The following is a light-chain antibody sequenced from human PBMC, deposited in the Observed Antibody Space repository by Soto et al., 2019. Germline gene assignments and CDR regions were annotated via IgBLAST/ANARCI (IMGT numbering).Light chain of an antibody. J-gene: IGLJ1*01. V-gene: IGLV2-14*03. CDR2: AVS. CDR1: SSDIGSYNY. CDR3: FSFTTTSTHV. Sequence: QSALTQPASVSGSPGQSITISCSGTSSDIGSYNYVAWYQQFPGKSPKLMIYAVSDRPPGVSDRSSGSKSGITAYLTISGLQVEDEAEYFCFSFTTTSTHVFGTGTKVTVL.